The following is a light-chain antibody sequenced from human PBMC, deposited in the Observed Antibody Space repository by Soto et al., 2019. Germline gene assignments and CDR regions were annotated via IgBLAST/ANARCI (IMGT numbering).Light chain of an antibody. J-gene: IGLJ3*02. CDR2: EVS. CDR1: SSDVGGYNY. Sequence: QSALTQPPSASGSPGQSVTISCTGTSSDVGGYNYVSWYQQHPGKAPKLMIYEVSKRPSGVPDRFSGSKSGNAASLTVSGLQAEDEADYYGSSDAASKGSHNFVFGGGTKLTVL. CDR3: SSDAASKGSHNFV. V-gene: IGLV2-8*01.